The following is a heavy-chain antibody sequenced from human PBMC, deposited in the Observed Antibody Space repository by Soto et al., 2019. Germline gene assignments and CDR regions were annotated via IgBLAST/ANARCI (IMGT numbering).Heavy chain of an antibody. CDR2: INHSGST. V-gene: IGHV4-34*01. CDR3: ARGYHDSSGSVDY. Sequence: SETLSLTCAVYGGSFSGYYWSWIRQPPGKGLEWIGEINHSGSTNYNPSLKSRVTISVDTSKNQFSLKLSSVTAADTAVYYCARGYHDSSGSVDYWGQGTLVTLSS. CDR1: GGSFSGYY. J-gene: IGHJ4*02. D-gene: IGHD3-22*01.